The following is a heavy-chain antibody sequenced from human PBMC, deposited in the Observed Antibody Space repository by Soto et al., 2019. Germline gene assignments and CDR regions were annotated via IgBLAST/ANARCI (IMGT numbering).Heavy chain of an antibody. J-gene: IGHJ5*02. CDR2: TGSGTGPG. CDR1: GGSLSTNP. D-gene: IGHD5-12*01. Sequence: SVKVSCKASGGSLSTNPISWVRQAPGQGLEWMGGTGSGTGPGNHAQKFQGRLTVTADKSTSTVYMELSSLRSEDTAVYYCAREERDGYNYGWFDPWGQGTLVTVSS. CDR3: AREERDGYNYGWFDP. V-gene: IGHV1-69*06.